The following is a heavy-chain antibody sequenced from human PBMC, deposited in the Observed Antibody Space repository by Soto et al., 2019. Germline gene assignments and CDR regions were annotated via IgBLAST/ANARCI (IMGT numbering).Heavy chain of an antibody. Sequence: PSETLSLTCAVSGGSISSGGYSWSWIRQPPGKGLEWIGYIYHSGSTYYNPSLKSRVTISVDRSKNQFSLKLSSVTAADTAVYYCDRLGYCSSTSCHQVFDYWGQGTLVTVSS. CDR3: DRLGYCSSTSCHQVFDY. CDR1: GGSISSGGYS. D-gene: IGHD2-2*01. V-gene: IGHV4-30-2*01. CDR2: IYHSGST. J-gene: IGHJ4*02.